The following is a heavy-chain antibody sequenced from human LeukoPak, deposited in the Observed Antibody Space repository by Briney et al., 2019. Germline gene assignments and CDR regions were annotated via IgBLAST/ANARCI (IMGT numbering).Heavy chain of an antibody. CDR2: TSSSDAGT. D-gene: IGHD2/OR15-2a*01. V-gene: IGHV3-23*01. CDR1: GFTSSTYA. J-gene: IGHJ3*02. Sequence: GGSLRLSCAASGFTSSTYAMSWVRQTPGKGLEWVAATSSSDAGTYHADSVRGRFTISRDNSKNTLYLQMNSLRAEDTAVYYCARGKYGSDAFDIWGQGTMVTVSS. CDR3: ARGKYGSDAFDI.